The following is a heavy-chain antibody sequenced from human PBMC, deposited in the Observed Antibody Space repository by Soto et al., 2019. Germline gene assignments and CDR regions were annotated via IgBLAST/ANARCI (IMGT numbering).Heavy chain of an antibody. CDR3: ASRWGEGRVDY. CDR1: GASISSSNW. Sequence: QVQLQESGPGLVKPSGTLSLTCAVSGASISSSNWWSWVRQPPGKGLEWIGEIYHSGSTNYNPSLTSRVTISEDKSRNQFPLKLSSVTAADTAVYYCASRWGEGRVDYWGQGTLVTVAS. CDR2: IYHSGST. V-gene: IGHV4-4*02. J-gene: IGHJ4*02. D-gene: IGHD3-10*01.